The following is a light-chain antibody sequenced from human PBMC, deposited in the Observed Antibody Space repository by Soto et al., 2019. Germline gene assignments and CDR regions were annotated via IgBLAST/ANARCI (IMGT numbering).Light chain of an antibody. V-gene: IGKV3-11*01. Sequence: IVLTQSPATLSVSPGERATLSCRASQSVSDYLAWYQQKPGQAPRLLIYDALYRPTGIPGRFSASGSGTDFTLTINSLEPEDCSLYACQPHGSFGQGTRLEIQ. CDR1: QSVSDY. J-gene: IGKJ5*01. CDR3: QPHGS. CDR2: DAL.